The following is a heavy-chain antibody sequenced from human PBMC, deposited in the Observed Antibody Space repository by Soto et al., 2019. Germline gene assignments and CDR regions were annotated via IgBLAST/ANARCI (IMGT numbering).Heavy chain of an antibody. D-gene: IGHD4-4*01. Sequence: QITLKESGPPLVKPTQTLTLTCTFSGFSDNTFGVGVGWIRQPPGKALEWLALIYWDDEKRYSPSLKSRLTISKDSSKNQVVLTMTNMDPVDTGTYYCAHRVDYTEYPIIRAFDYWGQGSLVTVSS. CDR2: IYWDDEK. V-gene: IGHV2-5*02. J-gene: IGHJ4*02. CDR3: AHRVDYTEYPIIRAFDY. CDR1: GFSDNTFGVG.